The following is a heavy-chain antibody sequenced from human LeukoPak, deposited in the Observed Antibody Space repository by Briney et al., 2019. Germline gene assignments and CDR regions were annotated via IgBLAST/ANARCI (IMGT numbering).Heavy chain of an antibody. CDR2: INPNSGGT. CDR3: ARAQLWFGELDTYGMDV. D-gene: IGHD3-10*01. Sequence: GASVKVSCKASGYTFTSYYMHWVRQAPGQGLEWMGWINPNSGGTNYAQKFQGWVTMTRDTSISTAYMELSRLRSDDTAVYYCARAQLWFGELDTYGMDVWGQGTTVTVSS. CDR1: GYTFTSYY. V-gene: IGHV1-2*04. J-gene: IGHJ6*02.